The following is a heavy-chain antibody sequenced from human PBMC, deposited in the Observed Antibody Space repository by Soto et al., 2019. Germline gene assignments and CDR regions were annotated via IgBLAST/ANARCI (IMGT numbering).Heavy chain of an antibody. CDR3: ARAKSYYDSSGQDAFDI. D-gene: IGHD3-22*01. J-gene: IGHJ3*02. V-gene: IGHV3-23*01. CDR2: ISDSGGST. CDR1: GFTFSNFA. Sequence: GGSLRLSCAASGFTFSNFAMNWVRQAPGKGLEWVSRISDSGGSTYYADSVKGRFTISRDNSKNTLYLQMNSLRAEDTAVYYCARAKSYYDSSGQDAFDIWGQGTMVTVSS.